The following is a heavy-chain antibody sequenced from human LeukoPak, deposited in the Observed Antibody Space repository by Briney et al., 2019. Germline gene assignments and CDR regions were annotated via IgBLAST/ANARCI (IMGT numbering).Heavy chain of an antibody. CDR1: GYSFPSYW. Sequence: GESLKISCQGSGYSFPSYWIGWVRQMPGKGLEWMGIIYPGYSDTRYSPSFQGQVTISADRSVTTAYLQWSSLKASDTAMYYCARQLLEYSSSSGFDYWGQGTLVTVSS. J-gene: IGHJ4*02. CDR2: IYPGYSDT. V-gene: IGHV5-51*01. CDR3: ARQLLEYSSSSGFDY. D-gene: IGHD6-6*01.